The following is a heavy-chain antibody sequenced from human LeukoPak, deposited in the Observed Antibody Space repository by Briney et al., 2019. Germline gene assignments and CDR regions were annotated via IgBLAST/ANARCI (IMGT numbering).Heavy chain of an antibody. V-gene: IGHV3-23*01. CDR3: ARISIAAAGDFDF. J-gene: IGHJ4*02. D-gene: IGHD6-13*01. CDR2: ISGSGSST. CDR1: GFTFDDYA. Sequence: PGGSLRLSCAASGFTFDDYAMSWVRQAPGKGLEWVSGISGSGSSTYYADSVKGRFTISRDNSKNTLYLQMNSLRAEDTAVYYCARISIAAAGDFDFWGQGTLVTVSS.